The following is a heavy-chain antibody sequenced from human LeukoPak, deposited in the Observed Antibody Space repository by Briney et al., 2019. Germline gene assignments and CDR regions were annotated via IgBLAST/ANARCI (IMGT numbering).Heavy chain of an antibody. CDR1: GFTFSSYA. V-gene: IGHV3-23*01. J-gene: IGHJ3*02. CDR2: LNDSGGTT. D-gene: IGHD5-24*01. Sequence: PGGSLRLSCVASGFTFSSYAMGWVRQAPGKRPEWVSSLNDSGGTTYYVDSVKGRFTISRDNSKNTLYLHMNSLRAEDTAMYYCAKKRDAFDIWGQGTVVAVSS. CDR3: AKKRDAFDI.